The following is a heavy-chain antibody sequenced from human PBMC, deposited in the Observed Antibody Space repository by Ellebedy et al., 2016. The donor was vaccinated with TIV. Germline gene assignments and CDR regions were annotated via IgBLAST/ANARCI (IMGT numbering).Heavy chain of an antibody. D-gene: IGHD6-19*01. J-gene: IGHJ4*02. V-gene: IGHV3-11*01. Sequence: PGGSLRLSCAASGFTFSDFQMSWIRQAPGRGLEWVSYIDEAAATIYYADSVKGRFTVSRDNTKNSLYLQMNSLRAEDTAVYFCMRARGWYEWGWGSDSWGQGTLVTVSS. CDR2: IDEAAATI. CDR1: GFTFSDFQ. CDR3: MRARGWYEWGWGSDS.